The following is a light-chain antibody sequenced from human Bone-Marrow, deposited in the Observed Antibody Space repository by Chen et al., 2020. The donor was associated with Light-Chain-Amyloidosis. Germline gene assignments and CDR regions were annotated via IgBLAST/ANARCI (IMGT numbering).Light chain of an antibody. J-gene: IGLJ2*01. V-gene: IGLV3-25*03. Sequence: SYVLTQPPSASVAPGHTARITCSGDDLPTKYAYWYQQKPGQAPVLVIHRDTERPSGISERFSGSSSGTTATLTISGVQAEDEADYHCQSADSSGTYEVIFGGGTKLTVL. CDR2: RDT. CDR1: DLPTKY. CDR3: QSADSSGTYEVI.